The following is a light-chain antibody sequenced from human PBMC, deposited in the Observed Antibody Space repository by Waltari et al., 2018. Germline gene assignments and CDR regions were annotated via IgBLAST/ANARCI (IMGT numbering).Light chain of an antibody. CDR3: LQYNSHPWT. V-gene: IGKV1-17*01. Sequence: DIQMTQSPSSLSASAGDTVTITCRASQGISTYLNWYQQKPGKIPKRLISGASSLESGVPSRFSGSGSGTDFTLIISSLQPEDFATYYCLQYNSHPWTFGQGTKVEIK. CDR2: GAS. CDR1: QGISTY. J-gene: IGKJ1*01.